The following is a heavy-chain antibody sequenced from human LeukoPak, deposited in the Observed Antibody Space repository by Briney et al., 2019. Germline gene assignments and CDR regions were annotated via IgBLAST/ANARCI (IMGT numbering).Heavy chain of an antibody. J-gene: IGHJ4*02. CDR2: IKQDGSEK. CDR3: ARDFGVGATTGAFDY. CDR1: EFTFSNAW. Sequence: SGGSLRLSCAASEFTFSNAWMSCVRQAPGKGLEWVANIKQDGSEKYYVDSVKGRFTISRDNAKNSLYLQMNSLRAEDTAVYYCARDFGVGATTGAFDYWGQGTLVTVSS. V-gene: IGHV3-7*01. D-gene: IGHD1-26*01.